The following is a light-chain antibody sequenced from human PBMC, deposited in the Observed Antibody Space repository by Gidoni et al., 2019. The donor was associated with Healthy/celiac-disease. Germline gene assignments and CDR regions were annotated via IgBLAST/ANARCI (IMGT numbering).Light chain of an antibody. CDR2: EVS. V-gene: IGLV2-14*01. Sequence: QSALTQPASVSGFPGQSITISCTGTSSDVGGYNYVSWYQQHPGQAPKLMIYEVSNRPSGVSNRFSGSKSGNTASLTISGLQAEDEADYYCRSYTSSSFCVFGGGTKLTVL. J-gene: IGLJ2*01. CDR1: SSDVGGYNY. CDR3: RSYTSSSFCV.